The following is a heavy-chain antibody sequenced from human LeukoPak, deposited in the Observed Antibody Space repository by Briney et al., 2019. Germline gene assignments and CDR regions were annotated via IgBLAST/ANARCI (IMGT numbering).Heavy chain of an antibody. CDR1: GFTFSSYG. J-gene: IGHJ4*02. Sequence: TGGSLRLSCAGSGFTFSSYGMSWVRQAPGKGLEWVSAISGSGGSTYYADSVKGRFTISRDNSKNTLYLQMNSLRAEDAAVYYCAKDPYSSGWYRFGYWGQGTLVTVSS. V-gene: IGHV3-23*01. D-gene: IGHD6-19*01. CDR3: AKDPYSSGWYRFGY. CDR2: ISGSGGST.